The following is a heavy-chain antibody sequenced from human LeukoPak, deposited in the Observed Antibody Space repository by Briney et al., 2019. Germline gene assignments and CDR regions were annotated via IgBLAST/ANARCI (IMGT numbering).Heavy chain of an antibody. J-gene: IGHJ4*02. CDR1: GFTFSSHA. Sequence: GGSLRLSCAASGFTFSSHAMSWVRQAPGKGLEWVSGIGGSGASTYYADSVKGRFTISRDNSKDTLFLQMNRLRAEDTAVYYCAKDGAYFDFWSGSHFDYWGQGTLVTVSS. V-gene: IGHV3-23*01. D-gene: IGHD3-3*01. CDR3: AKDGAYFDFWSGSHFDY. CDR2: IGGSGAST.